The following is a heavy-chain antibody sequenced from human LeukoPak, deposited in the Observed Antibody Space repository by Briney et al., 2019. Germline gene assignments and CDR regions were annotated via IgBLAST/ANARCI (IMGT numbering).Heavy chain of an antibody. CDR2: ISGSAVNT. D-gene: IGHD2-2*01. Sequence: GGSLRLSCAASGFTFSDYAMSWVRQAPGKGLEWVSGISGSAVNTWYADSVKGRFTISRDNAKNSLYLQMNSLRDEDTAVYYCASGCSSTSCYYRYGDDSNYYYYGMDVWGQGTTVTVSS. V-gene: IGHV3-23*01. J-gene: IGHJ6*02. CDR1: GFTFSDYA. CDR3: ASGCSSTSCYYRYGDDSNYYYYGMDV.